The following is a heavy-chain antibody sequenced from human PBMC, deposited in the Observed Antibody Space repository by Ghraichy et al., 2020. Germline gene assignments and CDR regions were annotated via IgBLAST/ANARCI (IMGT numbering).Heavy chain of an antibody. CDR2: ISYYGNDK. D-gene: IGHD3-16*01. J-gene: IGHJ4*02. CDR1: GFTFGSYG. CDR3: ARGQWGTSKYHFDY. V-gene: IGHV3-30*03. Sequence: GESLNISCAASGFTFGSYGMHWVRQAPGKGLEWVTLISYYGNDKYYSDSVKGRFAVSRDNSKNTLYLQMNSLRGEDTALYYCARGQWGTSKYHFDYWGQGTLVTVSS.